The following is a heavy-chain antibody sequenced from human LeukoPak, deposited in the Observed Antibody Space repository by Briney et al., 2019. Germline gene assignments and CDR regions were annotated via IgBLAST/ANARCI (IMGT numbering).Heavy chain of an antibody. J-gene: IGHJ3*02. CDR3: ARHNKAFDI. CDR2: FSYSGSA. Sequence: SETLSLTCTVSGASITSYYWSWIRQPPGKGLEWIGFFSYSGSANYNPSLKSRVTISVDTSKNQFSLSLTSVTAADTAVYYCARHNKAFDIWGQGTMVTVSS. D-gene: IGHD2/OR15-2a*01. V-gene: IGHV4-59*08. CDR1: GASITSYY.